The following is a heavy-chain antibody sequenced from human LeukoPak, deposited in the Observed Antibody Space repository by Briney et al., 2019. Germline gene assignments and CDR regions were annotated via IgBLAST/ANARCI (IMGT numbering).Heavy chain of an antibody. Sequence: GESLKISCKGSGSSFLSYWIGWVRQMPGKGLEWMGIIYPGDSDTTYSPSFQGQVTISVDKSISTAYLQWSSLKASDTAMYYCARSERYGDLFDYWGQGTLVTVSS. CDR3: ARSERYGDLFDY. D-gene: IGHD4-17*01. CDR1: GSSFLSYW. CDR2: IYPGDSDT. J-gene: IGHJ4*02. V-gene: IGHV5-51*01.